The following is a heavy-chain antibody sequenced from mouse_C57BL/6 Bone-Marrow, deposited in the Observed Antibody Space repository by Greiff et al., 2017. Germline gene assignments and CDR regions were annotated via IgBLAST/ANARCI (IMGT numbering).Heavy chain of an antibody. CDR3: ARAYDYDLAWFAY. CDR1: GFTFSSYG. Sequence: VQLKESGGDLVKPGGSLKLSCAASGFTFSSYGMSWVRQTPDKRLEWVATISSGGSYTYYPDSVKGRFTISRDNAKNTLYLQMSSLKSEDTAMYYCARAYDYDLAWFAYWGQGTLVTVSA. D-gene: IGHD2-4*01. CDR2: ISSGGSYT. V-gene: IGHV5-6*01. J-gene: IGHJ3*01.